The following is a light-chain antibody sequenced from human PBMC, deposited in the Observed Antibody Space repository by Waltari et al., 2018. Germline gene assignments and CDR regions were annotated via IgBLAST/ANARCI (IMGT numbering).Light chain of an antibody. J-gene: IGKJ1*01. CDR3: QQYNSYSAT. Sequence: DIQMTQSPSTLSASVGDRVTITCRASQSISSWLAWYQQKPGKAPKLLIYKASSLESGVPSRFSGSGSGTEFTLTISSLRPDDFATYYCQQYNSYSATFGQGTKVEIK. V-gene: IGKV1-5*03. CDR2: KAS. CDR1: QSISSW.